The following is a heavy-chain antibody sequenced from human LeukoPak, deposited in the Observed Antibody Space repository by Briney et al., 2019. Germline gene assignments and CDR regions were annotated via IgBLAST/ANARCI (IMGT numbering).Heavy chain of an antibody. D-gene: IGHD3-9*01. J-gene: IGHJ4*02. V-gene: IGHV4-4*07. CDR1: GGSISSYY. CDR2: IYTSGST. Sequence: SETLSLTCTVSGGSISSYYWSWIRQPAGKGLEWIGRIYTSGSTNYNPSLKSRVTMSVDTSKNQFYLKLSSVTAADTAVYYCGRAVGSFDWLPLFDYWGQGTLVTVSS. CDR3: GRAVGSFDWLPLFDY.